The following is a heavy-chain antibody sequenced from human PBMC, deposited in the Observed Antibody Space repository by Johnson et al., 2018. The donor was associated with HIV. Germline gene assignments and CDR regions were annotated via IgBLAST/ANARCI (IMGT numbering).Heavy chain of an antibody. CDR1: GFTFSRYG. Sequence: QVQLVESGGGVVQPGGSLRLSCAASGFTFSRYGMHWVRQAPGKGLEWVSYISSSGSTIYYADSVKGRFTISRDNSKNTLYLQMNRLRAEDTAVYYCARDRGGYSYGYDSDAFDIWGQGTMVTVSS. CDR2: ISSSGSTI. CDR3: ARDRGGYSYGYDSDAFDI. D-gene: IGHD5-18*01. V-gene: IGHV3-NL1*01. J-gene: IGHJ3*02.